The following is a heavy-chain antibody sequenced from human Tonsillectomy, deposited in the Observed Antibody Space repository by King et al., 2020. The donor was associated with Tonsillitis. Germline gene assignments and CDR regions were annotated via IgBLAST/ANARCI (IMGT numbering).Heavy chain of an antibody. Sequence: VQLVESGGGLIQPGGSLRLSCAGFEFNVSRYYMTWVRQAPGKGLEWVSVIYSDGSTYYADSVKGRFTISRDNSNNTLYFQMNSLRAEDTAVYYCARAYYYGSASHWGQGTLVTVSS. J-gene: IGHJ4*02. CDR3: ARAYYYGSASH. V-gene: IGHV3-53*01. CDR1: EFNVSRYY. CDR2: IYSDGST. D-gene: IGHD3-10*01.